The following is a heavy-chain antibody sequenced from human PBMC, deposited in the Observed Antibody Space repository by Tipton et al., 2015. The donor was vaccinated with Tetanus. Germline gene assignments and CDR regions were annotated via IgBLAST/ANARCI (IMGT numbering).Heavy chain of an antibody. CDR1: GGSISTGTYY. V-gene: IGHV4-39*01. D-gene: IGHD3-22*01. Sequence: LRLSCTVSGGSISTGTYYWGWIRQPPGRGLEWIGCIYYRGSTYYSPSLKSRVTISADTSKNQFSLKLTSVTAADTAVYYCTMIADNWFDPWGQGTLVTVSS. CDR2: IYYRGST. CDR3: TMIADNWFDP. J-gene: IGHJ5*02.